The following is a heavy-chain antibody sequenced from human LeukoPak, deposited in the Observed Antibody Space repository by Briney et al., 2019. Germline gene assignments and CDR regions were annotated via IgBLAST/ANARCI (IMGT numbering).Heavy chain of an antibody. D-gene: IGHD5-12*01. CDR3: ARGIIDYSGYDY. CDR1: GFIVSGNY. CDR2: IYYSGNT. V-gene: IGHV3-66*01. Sequence: GGSLRLSCAASGFIVSGNYISWVRQAAGKGLEWVSVIYYSGNTYYADSVRGRFTISTDNFKNTLYLQMNSLRAEDTAVYYCARGIIDYSGYDYWGQGTLVTVPS. J-gene: IGHJ4*02.